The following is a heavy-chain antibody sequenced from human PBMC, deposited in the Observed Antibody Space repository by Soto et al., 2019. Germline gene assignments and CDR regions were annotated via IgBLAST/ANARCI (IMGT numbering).Heavy chain of an antibody. V-gene: IGHV1-69*13. CDR2: IIPIFGTA. J-gene: IGHJ4*02. Sequence: SVKVSCKASGGTFSSYAISWVRQAPGQGLEWMGGIIPIFGTANYAQKFQGRVTITADESASTAYMELSSLRSEDTAVYYCARGAYYDSSGYSDFGYWGQGTMVTVSS. CDR3: ARGAYYDSSGYSDFGY. D-gene: IGHD3-22*01. CDR1: GGTFSSYA.